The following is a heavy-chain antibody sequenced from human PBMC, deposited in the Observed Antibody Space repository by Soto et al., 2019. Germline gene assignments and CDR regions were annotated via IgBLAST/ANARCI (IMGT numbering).Heavy chain of an antibody. J-gene: IGHJ4*02. CDR3: ASLGYCSSTSCYSSDY. D-gene: IGHD2-2*01. CDR1: GGTFSSYT. CDR2: IIPILGIA. Sequence: QVQRVQSGAEVKKPGSSVKVSCKASGGTFSSYTISWVRQAPGQGLEWMGRIIPILGIANYAQKFQGRVTITADKSTSTAYMELSSLRSEDTAVYYCASLGYCSSTSCYSSDYWGQGTLVTVSS. V-gene: IGHV1-69*02.